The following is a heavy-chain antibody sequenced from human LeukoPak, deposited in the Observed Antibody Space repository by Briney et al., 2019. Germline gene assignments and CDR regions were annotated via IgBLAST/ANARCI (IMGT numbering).Heavy chain of an antibody. J-gene: IGHJ4*02. CDR2: INSDGRST. Sequence: GGSLRLSCAASGFTFSSYWMHWVRQAPGKGLVWVSRINSDGRSTSYADSVKGRFTISRDNAKNTLYLQMNSLRAEDTAVYYCARTWELLPDFDYWGQGTLVTVSS. CDR3: ARTWELLPDFDY. D-gene: IGHD1-26*01. CDR1: GFTFSSYW. V-gene: IGHV3-74*01.